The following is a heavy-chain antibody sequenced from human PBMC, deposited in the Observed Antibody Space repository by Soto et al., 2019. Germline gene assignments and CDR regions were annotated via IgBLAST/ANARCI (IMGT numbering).Heavy chain of an antibody. CDR2: FFIGGNT. D-gene: IGHD3-10*01. V-gene: IGHV4-39*01. CDR1: GGSISRTTYY. Sequence: ETLSLTCSVSGGSITGGSISRTTYYWGWMRQPPGKGLEWIASFFIGGNTYYNPSLKSRVTTSVDTSKNQFSLKLSSVTAADTAVYYCASAKRLWFGELLSPNWFDPWGQGTLVTVSS. J-gene: IGHJ5*02. CDR3: ASAKRLWFGELLSPNWFDP.